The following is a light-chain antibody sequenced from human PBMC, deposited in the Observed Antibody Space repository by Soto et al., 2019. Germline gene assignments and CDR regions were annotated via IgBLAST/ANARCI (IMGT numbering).Light chain of an antibody. Sequence: DIVMTQSPDSLAVSLGERATINCKSSQSVLYSSNNKNYLAWYQQKLGQTPKLLIYWASTRESGVPDRFSGSGSGTDFTLTISSLQAEDVAIYYCQQYYSTPPITFGQGTRLEI. V-gene: IGKV4-1*01. CDR1: QSVLYSSNNKNY. CDR2: WAS. CDR3: QQYYSTPPIT. J-gene: IGKJ5*01.